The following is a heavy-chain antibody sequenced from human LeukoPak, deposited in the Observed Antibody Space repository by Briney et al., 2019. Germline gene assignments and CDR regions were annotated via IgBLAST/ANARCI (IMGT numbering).Heavy chain of an antibody. CDR1: GFTFSSYA. Sequence: GGSLRLSCAASGFTFSSYAMSWVRQAPGKGLEWVSAMSGSGGSTYYADSVKGRITISRDTSKNTLYLQMNSLRAEDTAVYYCAKVGSSWYTGTIDYWGQGALVTVSS. CDR3: AKVGSSWYTGTIDY. J-gene: IGHJ4*02. V-gene: IGHV3-23*01. CDR2: MSGSGGST. D-gene: IGHD6-13*01.